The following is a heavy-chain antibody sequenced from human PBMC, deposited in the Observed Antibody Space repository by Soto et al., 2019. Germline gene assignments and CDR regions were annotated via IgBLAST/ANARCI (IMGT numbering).Heavy chain of an antibody. J-gene: IGHJ4*02. D-gene: IGHD2-2*01. CDR3: AKYDIVVVPAAMGPFDY. V-gene: IGHV3-23*01. CDR2: ISGSGGST. Sequence: EVQLLESGGDLVQPGGSLRLSCAASGFTFSSYAMSWVRQAPGKGLEWVSAISGSGGSTYYADSVKGRFTISRDNSKNTLYLQMNSLRAEDTAVYYCAKYDIVVVPAAMGPFDYWGQGTLVTVSS. CDR1: GFTFSSYA.